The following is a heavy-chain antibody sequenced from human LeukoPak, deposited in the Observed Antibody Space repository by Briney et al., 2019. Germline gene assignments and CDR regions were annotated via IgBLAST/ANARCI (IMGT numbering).Heavy chain of an antibody. V-gene: IGHV4-34*01. J-gene: IGHJ4*02. CDR2: INHSGST. D-gene: IGHD3-22*01. CDR3: ARARQRYYYDSSGFFDY. CDR1: GGSFRGYY. Sequence: SETLSLTCAVYGGSFRGYYWSWIRQPQGKGLEWIGEINHSGSTNYNPSLKSRVTISVDTSKNQFSLKLSSVTAADTAVYYCARARQRYYYDSSGFFDYWGQGTLVTVSS.